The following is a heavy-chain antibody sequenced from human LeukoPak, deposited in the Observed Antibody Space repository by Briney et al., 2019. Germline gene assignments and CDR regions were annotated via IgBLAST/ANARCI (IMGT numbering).Heavy chain of an antibody. J-gene: IGHJ3*02. CDR3: ARALLWFGEATI. D-gene: IGHD3-10*01. Sequence: GGSLRLPCAASGFTFSSYSMNWVRQAPGKGLEWVSYISSSSSTIYYADSVKGRFTISRDNAKNSLYLQMNSLRAEDTAVYYCARALLWFGEATIWGQGTMVTVSS. CDR1: GFTFSSYS. V-gene: IGHV3-48*01. CDR2: ISSSSSTI.